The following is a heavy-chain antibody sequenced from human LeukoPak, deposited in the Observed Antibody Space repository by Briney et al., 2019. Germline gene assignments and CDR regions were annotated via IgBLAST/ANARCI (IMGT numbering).Heavy chain of an antibody. CDR3: ARRITLGYYYYMDV. V-gene: IGHV3-48*01. J-gene: IGHJ6*03. D-gene: IGHD3-16*01. CDR1: GFTFSSYS. CDR2: ISSSSSTI. Sequence: QPGGSLRLSCAASGFTFSSYSMNWVRQAPGKGLEWVSYISSSSSTIYYADSVKGRFTISRDNAKNSLYLQMNSLRAEDTAVYYCARRITLGYYYYMDVWGKGTTVTVSS.